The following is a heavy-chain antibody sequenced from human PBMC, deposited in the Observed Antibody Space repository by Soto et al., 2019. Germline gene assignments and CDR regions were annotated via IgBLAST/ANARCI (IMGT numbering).Heavy chain of an antibody. V-gene: IGHV1-3*01. J-gene: IGHJ4*02. CDR3: ASNVLRYFDWLFPPDY. Sequence: QVQLVQSGAEVKKPGASVKVSCKASGYTFTSYAMHWVRQAPGQRLEWMGWINAGNGNTKYSQKFQGRVTITRDTSASTAYMELSSLRSKDTAVYYCASNVLRYFDWLFPPDYWGQGTLVTVSS. CDR1: GYTFTSYA. CDR2: INAGNGNT. D-gene: IGHD3-9*01.